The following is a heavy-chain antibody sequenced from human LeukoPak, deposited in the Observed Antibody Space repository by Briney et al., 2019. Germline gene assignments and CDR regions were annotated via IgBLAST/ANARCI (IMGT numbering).Heavy chain of an antibody. CDR2: IDPSDSYT. CDR1: GDSFTSYW. D-gene: IGHD2-15*01. J-gene: IGHJ5*02. V-gene: IGHV5-10-1*01. Sequence: GESLKISCKGSGDSFTSYWISWVRQMPGKGLEWMGRIDPSDSYTNYSPSFQGHVTISADKSISTAYLQWSSLKASDTAMYYCARHVTRYCSGGSCYSNWFDPWGQGALVTVSS. CDR3: ARHVTRYCSGGSCYSNWFDP.